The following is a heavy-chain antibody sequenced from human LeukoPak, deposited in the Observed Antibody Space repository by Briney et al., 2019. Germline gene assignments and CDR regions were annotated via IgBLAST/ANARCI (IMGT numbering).Heavy chain of an antibody. J-gene: IGHJ3*02. CDR1: GGTFITYA. CDR2: IYPGDSDT. V-gene: IGHV5-51*01. CDR3: ARHYYDSQNAFDI. Sequence: KVSCKASGGTFITYAIGWVRQMPGKGLEWMGIIYPGDSDTRYSPSFQGQVTISADKSISTAYLQWSSLKASDTAMYYCARHYYDSQNAFDIWGQGTMVTVSS. D-gene: IGHD3-22*01.